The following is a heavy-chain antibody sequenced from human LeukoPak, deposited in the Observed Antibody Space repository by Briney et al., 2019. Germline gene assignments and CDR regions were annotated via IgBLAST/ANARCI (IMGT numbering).Heavy chain of an antibody. J-gene: IGHJ4*02. CDR2: ISWNSGSI. Sequence: GRSLRLSCAASGFTFDDYAMHWVRQAPGKGLEWVSGISWNSGSIGYADSVKGRFTISRDNAKNSLYLQMNSLRAEDTALYYCAKDIAYDSRAFDYWGQGTLVTVSS. V-gene: IGHV3-9*01. CDR3: AKDIAYDSRAFDY. CDR1: GFTFDDYA. D-gene: IGHD3-22*01.